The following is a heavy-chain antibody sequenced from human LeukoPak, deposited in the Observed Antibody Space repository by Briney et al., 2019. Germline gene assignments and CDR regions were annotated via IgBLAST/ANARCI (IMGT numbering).Heavy chain of an antibody. CDR3: AKDLSSGWYPYYFDF. J-gene: IGHJ4*02. Sequence: GGSLRLSCAVSGLTFSSYAMSWVRQAPGKGLEWVSLISGSGGSTYHADSVKGRFTISRDNSKNTLYLQMNSLRAEDTAVYYCAKDLSSGWYPYYFDFWDRGTLVTVSS. D-gene: IGHD6-19*01. CDR1: GLTFSSYA. V-gene: IGHV3-23*01. CDR2: ISGSGGST.